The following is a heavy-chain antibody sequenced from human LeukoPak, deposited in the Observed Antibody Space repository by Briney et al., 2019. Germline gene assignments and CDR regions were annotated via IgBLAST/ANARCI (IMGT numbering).Heavy chain of an antibody. V-gene: IGHV4-34*01. CDR1: GGSLNPYY. CDR2: IYHSGST. CDR3: ARGWAGHDILTGYPRTYYFDY. D-gene: IGHD3-9*01. J-gene: IGHJ4*02. Sequence: KPSETLSLTCAVYGGSLNPYYWSWIRQSPGKGLEWIGEIYHSGSTNHNPSLKSRVTMSIDTSKNQFSLKMYSVTAADTAVYYCARGWAGHDILTGYPRTYYFDYWGQGILVTVSS.